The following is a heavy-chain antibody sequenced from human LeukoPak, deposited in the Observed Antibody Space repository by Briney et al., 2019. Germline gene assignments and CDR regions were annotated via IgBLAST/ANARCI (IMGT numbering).Heavy chain of an antibody. J-gene: IGHJ6*02. Sequence: SVKVSCKASGGTFSSYAISWVRQAPGQGLEWMGRIIPILGIANYAQKFQGRVTITADKSTSTAYMELSSLRSEDTAVYYCARDRTDLPPGTYYYGMDVWGQGTTVTVSS. CDR1: GGTFSSYA. CDR3: ARDRTDLPPGTYYYGMDV. CDR2: IIPILGIA. V-gene: IGHV1-69*04. D-gene: IGHD3-3*01.